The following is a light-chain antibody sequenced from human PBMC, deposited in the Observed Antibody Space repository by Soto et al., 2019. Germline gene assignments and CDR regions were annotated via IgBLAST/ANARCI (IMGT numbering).Light chain of an antibody. J-gene: IGLJ3*02. CDR2: DVY. CDR3: TSCTSRDTGV. V-gene: IGLV2-14*03. CDR1: SSDVGGYNY. Sequence: QSALTQPASVSGSPGQSITISCTGPSSDVGGYNYVSWYQQHPGKAPKLIIYDVYNRPSGISNRFSGSKSGNTASLTIAGLQAEDEADDYCTSCTSRDTGVFGGGTKRTVL.